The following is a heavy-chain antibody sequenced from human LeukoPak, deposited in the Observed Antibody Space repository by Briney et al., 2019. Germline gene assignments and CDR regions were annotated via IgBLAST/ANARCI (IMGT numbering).Heavy chain of an antibody. J-gene: IGHJ4*02. CDR2: ISYDGSNK. CDR1: GFTFSSYA. D-gene: IGHD3-10*01. Sequence: GRSLRLSCAASGFTFSSYAMHWVRQAPGKGLEWVAVISYDGSNKYYADSVKGRFTISRDNSKNTLYLQMNSLRAEDTAVYYCARSPLRITMVRGLLDYWSQGTLVTVSS. CDR3: ARSPLRITMVRGLLDY. V-gene: IGHV3-30*04.